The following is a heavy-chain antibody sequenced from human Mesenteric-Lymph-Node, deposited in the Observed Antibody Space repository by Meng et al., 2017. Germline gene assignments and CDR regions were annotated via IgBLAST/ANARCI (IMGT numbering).Heavy chain of an antibody. J-gene: IGHJ6*02. V-gene: IGHV1-18*01. D-gene: IGHD1-26*01. Sequence: ASVKVSCKASGYTFTSYGISWVRQAPGQGLEWMGWISAYNGNTNYAQKLQGRVTMTTDTSTSTAYMELRSLRSDDTAVYYCARDPRIVGATVPDVWGQGTTVTVSS. CDR2: ISAYNGNT. CDR3: ARDPRIVGATVPDV. CDR1: GYTFTSYG.